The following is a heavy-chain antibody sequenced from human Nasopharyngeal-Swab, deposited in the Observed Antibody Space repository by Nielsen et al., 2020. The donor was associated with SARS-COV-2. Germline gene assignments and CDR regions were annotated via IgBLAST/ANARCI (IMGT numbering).Heavy chain of an antibody. CDR1: GYTLTELS. CDR2: FDPEDGET. V-gene: IGHV1-24*01. J-gene: IGHJ4*02. D-gene: IGHD4-17*01. CDR3: ATPPPSSNYGDYPIFDY. Sequence: ASVKVSCKVSGYTLTELSMHWVRQAPGKGLEWMGGFDPEDGETIYAQKFQGRVTMTEDTSTDTAYMELSSLRSEDTAVYYCATPPPSSNYGDYPIFDYWGQGTLVTVSS.